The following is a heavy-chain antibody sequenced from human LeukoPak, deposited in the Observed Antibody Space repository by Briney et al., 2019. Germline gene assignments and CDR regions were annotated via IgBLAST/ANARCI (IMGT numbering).Heavy chain of an antibody. V-gene: IGHV4-31*03. D-gene: IGHD4-17*01. CDR3: ARVRGLRTYYYYGMDV. J-gene: IGHJ6*02. Sequence: SETLSLTCTVSGGSISSGGYYWSWIRQHPGKGLEWIGYIYYSGSTYYNPSLKSRVTISVDTSKNQFSLKLSSVTAADTAVYYCARVRGLRTYYYYGMDVWGQGTTVTVSS. CDR2: IYYSGST. CDR1: GGSISSGGYY.